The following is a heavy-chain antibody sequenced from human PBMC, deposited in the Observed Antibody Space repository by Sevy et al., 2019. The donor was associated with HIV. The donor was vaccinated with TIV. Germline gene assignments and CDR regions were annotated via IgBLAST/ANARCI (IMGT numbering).Heavy chain of an antibody. CDR1: GFTFNTYA. CDR2: ISNGGERT. J-gene: IGHJ4*02. Sequence: RGCLRLSCEASGFTFNTYAMNWVRQAPGKGLEGVSGISNGGERTDYTDSVKGRVTISRDNFKNTLFLQLNRLRADDTAVYYCAKTLYDSTGYYPVLDYWGQGTPVTVSS. CDR3: AKTLYDSTGYYPVLDY. V-gene: IGHV3-23*01. D-gene: IGHD3-22*01.